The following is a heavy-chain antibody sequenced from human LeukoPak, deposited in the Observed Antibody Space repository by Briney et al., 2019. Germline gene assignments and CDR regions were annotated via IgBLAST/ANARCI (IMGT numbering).Heavy chain of an antibody. V-gene: IGHV5-51*01. D-gene: IGHD7-27*01. J-gene: IGHJ4*02. CDR2: IYPFDSES. Sequence: SGESLKISCKVSGYSFTNYGISWVRQMPGKGLEWMGIIYPFDSESRYSPSFQGQVTISADKSITTAYLQWSSLKASDTAMYYCARPNWARRYFDYWGQGTLVTVSS. CDR3: ARPNWARRYFDY. CDR1: GYSFTNYG.